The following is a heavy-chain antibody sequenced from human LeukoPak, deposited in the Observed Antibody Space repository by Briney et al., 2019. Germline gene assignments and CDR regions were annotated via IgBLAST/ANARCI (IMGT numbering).Heavy chain of an antibody. V-gene: IGHV3-23*01. J-gene: IGHJ4*02. D-gene: IGHD3-22*01. Sequence: GGSLRLSCAASGFTFSSYAMSWVRQAPGKGLEWVSTISGSGGSTEYADSMKGRFAISGDNSKNTLYLLLNRLRAEDTAVYYCARGLDYYDSSGYSYFDYWGQGTLVTVSS. CDR1: GFTFSSYA. CDR2: ISGSGGST. CDR3: ARGLDYYDSSGYSYFDY.